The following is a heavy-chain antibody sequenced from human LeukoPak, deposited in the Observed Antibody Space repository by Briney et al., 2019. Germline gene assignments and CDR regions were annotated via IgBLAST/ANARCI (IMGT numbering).Heavy chain of an antibody. V-gene: IGHV3-48*03. Sequence: PGGSLRLSCAASGFTFSSYEMNWVRQAPGKGLEWVSYISSSGSTIYYADSVKGRFTISRDNSKNTLYLQMNSLRAEDTAVYYCAKPLYYDSSGYYSRGAFDIWGQGTMVTVSS. J-gene: IGHJ3*02. CDR3: AKPLYYDSSGYYSRGAFDI. CDR2: ISSSGSTI. D-gene: IGHD3-22*01. CDR1: GFTFSSYE.